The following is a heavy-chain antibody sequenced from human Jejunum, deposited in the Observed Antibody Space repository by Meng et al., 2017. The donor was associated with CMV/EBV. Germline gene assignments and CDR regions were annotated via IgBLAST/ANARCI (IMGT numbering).Heavy chain of an antibody. Sequence: GGSISSSGYYWGWLRQPPGKGLEWIASINYSGTTYYNASLKSRVTMSVDTSKNQFSLRLSSVTAADTAVYYCARLIDYSRWFDPWGQGTRVTVSS. D-gene: IGHD4-11*01. V-gene: IGHV4-39*01. CDR3: ARLIDYSRWFDP. J-gene: IGHJ5*02. CDR1: GGSISSSGYY. CDR2: INYSGTT.